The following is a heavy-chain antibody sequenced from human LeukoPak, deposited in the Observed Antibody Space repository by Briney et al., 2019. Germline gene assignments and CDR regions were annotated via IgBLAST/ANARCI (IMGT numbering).Heavy chain of an antibody. CDR3: ARVPVAGTFPIGFMDV. D-gene: IGHD6-19*01. Sequence: GGSLRLSCAASGFTVSSNYMNWVRQAPGKGLGWVSVIYSGGSTYYADSVKGRFTLSRDNSKNTLYLQMNSLRAEDTAVYYCARVPVAGTFPIGFMDVWGKGTTVTVSS. J-gene: IGHJ6*03. V-gene: IGHV3-53*01. CDR2: IYSGGST. CDR1: GFTVSSNY.